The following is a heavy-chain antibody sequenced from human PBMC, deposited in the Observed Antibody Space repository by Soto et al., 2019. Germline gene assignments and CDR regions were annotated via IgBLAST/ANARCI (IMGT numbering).Heavy chain of an antibody. Sequence: QVQLVQSGAEVKKPGASVKVSFKASGYTFTSYGISWVRQAPGQGLEWMGWISAYNGNTNYAQKLQGRVTMNTDTSTSTAYMELRSLRSDDTAVYYCARVRRGIAAAGTDWFDPWGQGTLVTVSS. CDR2: ISAYNGNT. V-gene: IGHV1-18*04. CDR3: ARVRRGIAAAGTDWFDP. J-gene: IGHJ5*02. CDR1: GYTFTSYG. D-gene: IGHD6-13*01.